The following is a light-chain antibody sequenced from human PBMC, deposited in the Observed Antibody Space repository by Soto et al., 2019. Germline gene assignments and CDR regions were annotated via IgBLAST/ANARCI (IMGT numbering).Light chain of an antibody. CDR3: QQFDSNPLT. Sequence: AVQVTQSPSSLSASVGDSVTITCRASHGISSALVWYQQKPGKPPKPLIYDASTLESGVPSRFSGSGYGTDFTLTISSLQPEDFATYYCQQFDSNPLTFGGGTKVEIK. CDR2: DAS. V-gene: IGKV1-13*02. CDR1: HGISSA. J-gene: IGKJ4*01.